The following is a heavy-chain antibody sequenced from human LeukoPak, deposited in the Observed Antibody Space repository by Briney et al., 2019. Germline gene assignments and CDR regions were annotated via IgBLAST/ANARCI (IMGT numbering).Heavy chain of an antibody. Sequence: RRASVKVSCKASGGTFSSYAISWVRQAPGQGLEWMGGIIPIFGTANYAQKFQGRVTITADESTSTAYMELSSLRSEDTAVYYCARAMGYYYDSSGSLLDIWGQGTMVTVSS. CDR3: ARAMGYYYDSSGSLLDI. J-gene: IGHJ3*02. CDR1: GGTFSSYA. CDR2: IIPIFGTA. D-gene: IGHD3-22*01. V-gene: IGHV1-69*13.